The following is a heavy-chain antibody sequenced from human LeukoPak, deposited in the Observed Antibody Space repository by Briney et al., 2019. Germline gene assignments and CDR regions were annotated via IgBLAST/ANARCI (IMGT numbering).Heavy chain of an antibody. CDR3: ARGGNSSWDAIDN. CDR2: INPKSGGK. J-gene: IGHJ4*02. V-gene: IGHV1-2*02. D-gene: IGHD6-13*01. CDR1: GYSFSDYY. Sequence: ASVTVSCTASGYSFSDYYVHWVRQAPGQGLEWMGWINPKSGGKNYAQKFQGRVTMTKDTSINTAYMELFRLTSDDTAVYFCARGGNSSWDAIDNWGQGTLVTVSS.